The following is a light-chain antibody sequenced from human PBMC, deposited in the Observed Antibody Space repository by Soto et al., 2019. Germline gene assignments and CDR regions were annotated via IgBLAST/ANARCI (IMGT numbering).Light chain of an antibody. CDR1: NSDVGGYNY. CDR3: CSYAGSYTFYV. V-gene: IGLV2-14*01. Sequence: QSVLTQPASVSGSPGQSITISCTGTNSDVGGYNYVSWYQQHPGKAPELMIYEVSHRPSGVSNRFSGSKSDNTASLTISGLQAEDEADYYCCSYAGSYTFYVFGTGTKVTVL. J-gene: IGLJ1*01. CDR2: EVS.